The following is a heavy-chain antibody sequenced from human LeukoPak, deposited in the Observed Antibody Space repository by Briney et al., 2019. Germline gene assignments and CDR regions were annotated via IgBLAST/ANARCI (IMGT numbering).Heavy chain of an antibody. Sequence: GGSLRLSCAASGFTFSNYVMNWVRQAPGKGLEWVSSITGSGGTTNYADSVKGRFTISRDNSKNTLYLQMNSLRAEDTAIYYCAKDGPDWGSYFDCWAQGTLVTVSS. CDR1: GFTFSNYV. D-gene: IGHD7-27*01. J-gene: IGHJ4*02. V-gene: IGHV3-23*01. CDR2: ITGSGGTT. CDR3: AKDGPDWGSYFDC.